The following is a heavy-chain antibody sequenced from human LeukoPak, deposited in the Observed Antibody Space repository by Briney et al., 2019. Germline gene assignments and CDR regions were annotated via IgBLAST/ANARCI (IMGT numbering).Heavy chain of an antibody. Sequence: SETLSLTCAVCGGPFSGYHWTWIRQPPGKGLEWIGEINHSGSTNQNPSLKSRVTISVDTSKNQFSLKLSSVTAADTAVYYCARGRHSSGSAWGQGTTVTVSS. J-gene: IGHJ6*02. CDR2: INHSGST. D-gene: IGHD5-18*01. CDR1: GGPFSGYH. V-gene: IGHV4-34*01. CDR3: ARGRHSSGSA.